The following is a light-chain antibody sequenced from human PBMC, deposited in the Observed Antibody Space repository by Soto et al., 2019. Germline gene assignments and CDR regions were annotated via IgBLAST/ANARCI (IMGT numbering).Light chain of an antibody. Sequence: DIQMTQSPSTLSASVGDRVTITCRASQSISNWLAWYHQKPGKAPKPLIYDASTLETGVPSRFSGSGSGTEFTLTITSLQPDDFATYYCQQYSSYLYSFGQGTKLEIK. J-gene: IGKJ2*01. CDR2: DAS. CDR1: QSISNW. CDR3: QQYSSYLYS. V-gene: IGKV1-5*01.